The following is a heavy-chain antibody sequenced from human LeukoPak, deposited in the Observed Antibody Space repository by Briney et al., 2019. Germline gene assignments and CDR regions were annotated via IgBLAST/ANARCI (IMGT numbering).Heavy chain of an antibody. J-gene: IGHJ4*02. CDR1: AFTLSSYG. CDR2: ISYDGTNK. CDR3: AKEGGGSTFGSDY. V-gene: IGHV3-30*18. D-gene: IGHD3-10*01. Sequence: GGSLRLSCAASAFTLSSYGMHWVRQAPGKGLGWGAVISYDGTNKYYAESVKGRFTISRDNSKNTLYLQMNSLRAEDTAVYYCAKEGGGSTFGSDYRGQGTLVTVSS.